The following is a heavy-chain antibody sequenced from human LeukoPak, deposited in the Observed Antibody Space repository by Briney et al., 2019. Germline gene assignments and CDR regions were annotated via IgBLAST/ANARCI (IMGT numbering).Heavy chain of an antibody. D-gene: IGHD4-23*01. J-gene: IGHJ4*02. V-gene: IGHV4-59*01. CDR3: ARATRLAYGGNSYYFDY. CDR2: IYYSGST. CDR1: GGSISSYY. Sequence: SETLSLTCTVSGGSISSYYWSWIRQPPGKGLEWIGYIYYSGSTNYNPSLKSRVTISVDTSKNQFSLKLNSVTAADTAVYYCARATRLAYGGNSYYFDYWGQGTLVTVSS.